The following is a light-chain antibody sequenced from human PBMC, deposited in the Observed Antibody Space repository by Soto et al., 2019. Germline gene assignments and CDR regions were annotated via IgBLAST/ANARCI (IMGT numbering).Light chain of an antibody. CDR2: DAS. CDR3: QQYNSFPWT. CDR1: QSISVW. Sequence: DIQMTQSPSTLSAYVGDRVTITCRASQSISVWLAWYQQKPGKAPSLLITDASTVESGVXXRFNGSRPETEFTLTIRNLQPDDFATYYCQQYNSFPWTFGLGTKVDIK. J-gene: IGKJ1*01. V-gene: IGKV1-5*01.